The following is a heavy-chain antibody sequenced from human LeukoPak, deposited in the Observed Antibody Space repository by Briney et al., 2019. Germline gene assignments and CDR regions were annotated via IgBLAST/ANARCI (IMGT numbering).Heavy chain of an antibody. CDR3: AKRIVAAGKGSWFDP. CDR2: MNPNSGNT. V-gene: IGHV1-8*02. J-gene: IGHJ5*02. Sequence: ASVKVSCKASGGTFSSYAISWVRQATGQGLEWMGWMNPNSGNTGYAQKFQGRVTMTRNTSISTAYMELSSLRSEDTAVYFCAKRIVAAGKGSWFDPWGQGTLVTVSS. CDR1: GGTFSSYA. D-gene: IGHD6-13*01.